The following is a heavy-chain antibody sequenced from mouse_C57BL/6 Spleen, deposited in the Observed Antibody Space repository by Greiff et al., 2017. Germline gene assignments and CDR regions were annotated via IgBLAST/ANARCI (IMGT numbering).Heavy chain of an antibody. Sequence: QVQLQQPGAELVRPGTSVKLSCKASGYTFTSYWMHWVKQRPGQGLEWIGVIDPSDSYTNYNQKFKGKATLTVDTSSSTAYMQLSSLTSEDSAVYYCASTMVTPGFDYWGQGTLVTVSA. J-gene: IGHJ3*01. CDR2: IDPSDSYT. D-gene: IGHD2-1*01. CDR1: GYTFTSYW. CDR3: ASTMVTPGFDY. V-gene: IGHV1-59*01.